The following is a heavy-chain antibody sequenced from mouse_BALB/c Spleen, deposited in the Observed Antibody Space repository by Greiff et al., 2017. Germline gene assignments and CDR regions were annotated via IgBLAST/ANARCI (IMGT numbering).Heavy chain of an antibody. Sequence: LQESGPELEKPGASVKISCKASGYSFTGYNMNWVKQSTGKGLEWIGNIDPYYGGTSYNQKFKGKATLTVDKSSSTAYMQLKSLTSEDTAVYYCARGVRRAMDYWGQGTSVTVSS. CDR3: ARGVRRAMDY. CDR2: IDPYYGGT. J-gene: IGHJ4*01. CDR1: GYSFTGYN. V-gene: IGHV1-39*01.